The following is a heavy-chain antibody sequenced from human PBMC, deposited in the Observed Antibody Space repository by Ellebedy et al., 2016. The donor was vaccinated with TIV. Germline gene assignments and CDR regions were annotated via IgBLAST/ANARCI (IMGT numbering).Heavy chain of an antibody. J-gene: IGHJ1*01. CDR3: ARISVYCSSTSCHGGYFQH. CDR2: IYYSGST. D-gene: IGHD2-2*01. CDR1: GGSISSYY. Sequence: SETLSLTXTVSGGSISSYYWSWIRQPPGKGLEWIGYIYYSGSTNYNPSLKSRVTISVDTSKNQFSLKLSSVTAADTAVYYCARISVYCSSTSCHGGYFQHWGQGTLVTVSS. V-gene: IGHV4-59*13.